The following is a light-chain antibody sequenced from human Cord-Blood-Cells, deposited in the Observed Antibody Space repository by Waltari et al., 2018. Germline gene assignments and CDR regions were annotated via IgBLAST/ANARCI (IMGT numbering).Light chain of an antibody. Sequence: DIQMTQSPSSLSASVGDRVTITCQASQDISNYLNWYQRKPGKAPKPLIFDASNLETGVPSRFSGSGSGTDFTFTISSLQPEDIATYYCKQYDNLPFTFGPGTKVDIK. CDR1: QDISNY. CDR3: KQYDNLPFT. CDR2: DAS. J-gene: IGKJ3*01. V-gene: IGKV1-33*01.